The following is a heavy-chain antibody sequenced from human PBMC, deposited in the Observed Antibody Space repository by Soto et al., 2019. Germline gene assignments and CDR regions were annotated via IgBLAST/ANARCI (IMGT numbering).Heavy chain of an antibody. Sequence: ASVKVSCKASGYTFTSYDINWVRQATGQGLEWMGWMNPNSGNTGYAQKFQGRVTMTRNTSISTAYMELSSLRSEDTAVYYCARSASAYCSSSDGWFDPWGQGTLVTVSS. CDR3: ARSASAYCSSSDGWFDP. CDR2: MNPNSGNT. CDR1: GYTFTSYD. V-gene: IGHV1-8*01. D-gene: IGHD6-6*01. J-gene: IGHJ5*02.